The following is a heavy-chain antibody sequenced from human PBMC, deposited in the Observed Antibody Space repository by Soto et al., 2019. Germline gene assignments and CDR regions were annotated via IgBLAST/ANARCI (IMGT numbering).Heavy chain of an antibody. Sequence: SETLSLTCAVYGGSFSGYYWSWIRQPPGKGLEWIGEINHSGSTNYNPSLKSRVTISVDTSKNQFSLKLSSVTAADTAVYYCARGRFFVVVIPFDYWGQGTLVTVSS. CDR1: GGSFSGYY. CDR3: ARGRFFVVVIPFDY. V-gene: IGHV4-34*01. CDR2: INHSGST. D-gene: IGHD3-3*01. J-gene: IGHJ4*02.